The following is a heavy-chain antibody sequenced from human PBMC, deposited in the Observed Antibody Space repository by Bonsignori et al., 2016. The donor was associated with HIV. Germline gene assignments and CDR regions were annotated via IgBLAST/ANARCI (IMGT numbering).Heavy chain of an antibody. V-gene: IGHV3-66*01. D-gene: IGHD2-2*01. Sequence: GGSLRLSCAASGFTVSSNYMSWVRQAPGKGLEWVSVIYSGGSTYYADSVKGRFTISRDNSKNTLYLQMNSLRAEDTAVYYCAREKVGCSSTSCIDAFDIWGQGTMVTVSS. J-gene: IGHJ3*02. CDR3: AREKVGCSSTSCIDAFDI. CDR1: GFTVSSNY. CDR2: IYSGGST.